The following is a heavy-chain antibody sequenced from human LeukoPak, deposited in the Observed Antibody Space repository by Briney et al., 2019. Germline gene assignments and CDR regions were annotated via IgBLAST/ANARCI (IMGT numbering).Heavy chain of an antibody. D-gene: IGHD6-13*01. CDR3: AKDFDSSSWFGGIWFDP. Sequence: GGSLRLSCAASGFTFSSYAMSWVRQAPGKGLEWVSAISSSGGGTYYADSVKGRFTISRDNSKKTVYLQMNSLRADDTAVYYCAKDFDSSSWFGGIWFDPWGQGTLVTVSS. V-gene: IGHV3-23*01. CDR2: ISSSGGGT. J-gene: IGHJ5*02. CDR1: GFTFSSYA.